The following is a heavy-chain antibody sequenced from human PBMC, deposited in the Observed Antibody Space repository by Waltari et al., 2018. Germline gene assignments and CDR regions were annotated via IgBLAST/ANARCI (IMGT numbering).Heavy chain of an antibody. V-gene: IGHV4-59*11. CDR1: GGSISSHY. Sequence: QVQLQESGPGLVKPSETLSLTCTVSGGSISSHYWSWIRQPPGKGLEWIGYIYYSGSTNYNPSLKSRVTISVDTSKNQFSLKLSSVTAADTAVYYCARDDSIRVFRRRIAAAGIIDYWGQGTLVTVSS. D-gene: IGHD6-13*01. CDR3: ARDDSIRVFRRRIAAAGIIDY. J-gene: IGHJ4*02. CDR2: IYYSGST.